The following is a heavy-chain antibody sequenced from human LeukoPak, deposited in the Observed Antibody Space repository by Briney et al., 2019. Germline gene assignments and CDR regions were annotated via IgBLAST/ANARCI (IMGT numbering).Heavy chain of an antibody. J-gene: IGHJ4*02. V-gene: IGHV3-21*01. CDR2: ISSSSSYI. CDR1: GFTFSSYS. Sequence: GGSLRLSCAASGFTFSSYSMNWVRQAPGKGLEWVSSISSSSSYIYYADSVKGRFTISRDNAKNSLYLQMNSLRAEDTAVYYCARDIQGVAVAGTHFDYWGQGTLVTVSS. D-gene: IGHD6-19*01. CDR3: ARDIQGVAVAGTHFDY.